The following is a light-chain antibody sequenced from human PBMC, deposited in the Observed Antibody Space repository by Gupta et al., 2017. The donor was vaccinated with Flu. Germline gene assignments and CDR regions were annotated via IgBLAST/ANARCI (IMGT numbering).Light chain of an antibody. CDR1: SSDVGNYNC. V-gene: IGLV2-8*01. J-gene: IGLJ1*01. CDR2: EVT. CDR3: TSYADTNFYV. Sequence: QSALTQPPSASGSPGQSVTISCTGTSSDVGNYNCVSWYQQHPGKAPRLIIYEVTKRPSGVPDRFSGSKSGNTASLTVSGLQAEDEADYYCTSYADTNFYVLGSGTKVTVL.